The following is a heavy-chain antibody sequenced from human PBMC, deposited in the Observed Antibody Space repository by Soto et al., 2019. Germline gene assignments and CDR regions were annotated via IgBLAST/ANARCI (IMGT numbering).Heavy chain of an antibody. Sequence: GGSLILSCAASGFTFSSYGMHWVRQAPGKGLEWVAVISYDGSNKYYADSVKGRFTISRDNSKNTLYLQMNSLRAEDTAVYYCAKLHGRSSHYVVTDYWGQGTLVTVSS. J-gene: IGHJ4*02. CDR3: AKLHGRSSHYVVTDY. CDR2: ISYDGSNK. V-gene: IGHV3-30*18. CDR1: GFTFSSYG. D-gene: IGHD3-16*01.